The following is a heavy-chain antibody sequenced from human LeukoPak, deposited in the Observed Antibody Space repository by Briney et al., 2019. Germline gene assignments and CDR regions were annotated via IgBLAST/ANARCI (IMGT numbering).Heavy chain of an antibody. CDR3: ARHIATTPVY. V-gene: IGHV3-74*01. CDR2: ITNDGSGA. Sequence: GGSLRLSCTASGFTFSNYWMHWVRQAPGKGLVWVSRITNDGSGATYADSVKGRFTISRDNAKNTVYLQMNSLRAEDTAVYYCARHIATTPVYWGQGTLVTVPS. D-gene: IGHD5-12*01. CDR1: GFTFSNYW. J-gene: IGHJ4*02.